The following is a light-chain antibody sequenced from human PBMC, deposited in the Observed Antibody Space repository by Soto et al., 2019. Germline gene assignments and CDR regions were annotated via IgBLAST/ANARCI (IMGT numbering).Light chain of an antibody. V-gene: IGKV1-12*01. CDR2: TAS. Sequence: LQRTQSPSTLSASVGDRVTITCRASQGVSTWLAWYQQKPGKAPNLLIYTASSLQSGVPSRFSGSGSGTDFTLTINGLQPEDFATYYCQQAASFPITFGQGTRLEIK. CDR3: QQAASFPIT. J-gene: IGKJ5*01. CDR1: QGVSTW.